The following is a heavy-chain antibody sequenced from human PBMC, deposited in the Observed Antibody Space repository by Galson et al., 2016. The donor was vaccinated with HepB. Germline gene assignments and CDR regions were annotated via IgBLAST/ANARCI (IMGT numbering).Heavy chain of an antibody. J-gene: IGHJ4*02. CDR2: INPSAGST. V-gene: IGHV1-46*01. Sequence: SVKVSCKASGYTFTTYFLHWVRQAPGQGLEWMGLINPSAGSTTYAQNFQGRVTMTRDTSTSTVYMELSSLRSEDTAVYFCARIINIGVACRSGSCYSTGPFDYWGQGTLVTVSS. D-gene: IGHD2-15*01. CDR3: ARIINIGVACRSGSCYSTGPFDY. CDR1: GYTFTTYF.